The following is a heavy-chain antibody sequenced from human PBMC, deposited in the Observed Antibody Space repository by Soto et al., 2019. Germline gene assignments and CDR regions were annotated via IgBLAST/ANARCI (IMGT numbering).Heavy chain of an antibody. CDR2: VNPSGGST. J-gene: IGHJ1*01. CDR3: AREENCSDGICYSEYFQR. V-gene: IGHV1-46*01. Sequence: QVQLVQSGAEVKKPGASVKVSCKASGYIFTAYSMHWVRQAPGQGLEWMGVVNPSGGSTNSAQKFKGRITMTRDTSTSTFYMDLSSLTSEDTAVYYCAREENCSDGICYSEYFQRWGQGTLVTVSS. D-gene: IGHD2-15*01. CDR1: GYIFTAYS.